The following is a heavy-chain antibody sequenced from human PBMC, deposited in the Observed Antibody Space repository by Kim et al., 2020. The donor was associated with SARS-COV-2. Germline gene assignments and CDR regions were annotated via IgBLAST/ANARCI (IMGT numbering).Heavy chain of an antibody. CDR3: ANLEYSSS. Sequence: GGSTSYADSVRGRFTISRDNAKTTLYLQMNSLRAEDTAVYYCANLEYSSSWGQGTLVTVSS. CDR2: GGST. D-gene: IGHD6-6*01. J-gene: IGHJ4*02. V-gene: IGHV3-23*01.